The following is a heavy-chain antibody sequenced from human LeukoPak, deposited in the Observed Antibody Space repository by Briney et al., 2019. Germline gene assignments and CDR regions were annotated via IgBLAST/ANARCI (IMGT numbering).Heavy chain of an antibody. V-gene: IGHV4-39*01. Sequence: SETLSLTCTVSGGSISSSSYYWGWIRQPPGKGLEWIGSIYYSGSTYYNPSLKSRVTISVDTSKNQFSLKLSSVTAADTAVYYCARQGYYDILTGYYNVLDFWGQGTLVTVSS. D-gene: IGHD3-9*01. CDR3: ARQGYYDILTGYYNVLDF. J-gene: IGHJ4*02. CDR1: GGSISSSSYY. CDR2: IYYSGST.